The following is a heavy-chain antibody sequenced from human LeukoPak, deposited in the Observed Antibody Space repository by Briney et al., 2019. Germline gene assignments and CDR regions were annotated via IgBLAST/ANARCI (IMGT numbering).Heavy chain of an antibody. J-gene: IGHJ1*01. V-gene: IGHV4-59*08. Sequence: SETLSLTCTVSGGSISSYYWSWIRQPPGKGLEWIGYIYYSGSTNYNPSLKSRVTISVDTSKNQFSLKLSSVTAADTAVYYCARLGGSYYEYFQHWGQGTLVTVSS. CDR3: ARLGGSYYEYFQH. CDR1: GGSISSYY. D-gene: IGHD1-26*01. CDR2: IYYSGST.